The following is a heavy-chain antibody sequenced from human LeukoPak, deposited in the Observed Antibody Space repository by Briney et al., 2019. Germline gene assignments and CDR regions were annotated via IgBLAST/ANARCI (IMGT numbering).Heavy chain of an antibody. Sequence: SETLSLTCTVSGGSVSSRSYYWGWIRQPPGKGLESIGSIYYSGSTYYNPSLKSRATISVDTSKNQLSLKLSSVTAADTAVYYCARQGEYSYGSFDSWGQGTLVTVSS. D-gene: IGHD5-18*01. CDR2: IYYSGST. CDR3: ARQGEYSYGSFDS. V-gene: IGHV4-39*01. CDR1: GGSVSSRSYY. J-gene: IGHJ4*02.